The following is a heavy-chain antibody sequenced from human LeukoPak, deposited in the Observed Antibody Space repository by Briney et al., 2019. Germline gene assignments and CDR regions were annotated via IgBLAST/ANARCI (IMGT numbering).Heavy chain of an antibody. CDR3: AREGNALRGYSYGY. CDR1: GFTFSSYA. V-gene: IGHV3-30*04. J-gene: IGHJ4*02. CDR2: IPYDGSNK. D-gene: IGHD5-18*01. Sequence: PGGSLRLSCAASGFTFSSYAMLWVRQAPGKGLEWVAVIPYDGSNKYYADSVKGRFTISRDNSKNTLYLQMNSLRAEDTAVYYCAREGNALRGYSYGYWGQGTLVTVSS.